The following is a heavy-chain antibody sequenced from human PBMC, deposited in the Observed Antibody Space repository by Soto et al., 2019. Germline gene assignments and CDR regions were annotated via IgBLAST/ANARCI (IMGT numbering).Heavy chain of an antibody. CDR3: AKLGSSSWYHHYYFDY. J-gene: IGHJ4*02. V-gene: IGHV3-23*01. CDR2: ITDSGDDT. Sequence: EVQLLESGGGLVQPGGSLRLSCAASGFTFNNYAMGWVRQAPGKGLEWVSAITDSGDDTYYIDSVKGRFTISRDNSKSTLYLQMNSLRAEDTAIYYCAKLGSSSWYHHYYFDYWGQGTLVTVSS. D-gene: IGHD6-13*01. CDR1: GFTFNNYA.